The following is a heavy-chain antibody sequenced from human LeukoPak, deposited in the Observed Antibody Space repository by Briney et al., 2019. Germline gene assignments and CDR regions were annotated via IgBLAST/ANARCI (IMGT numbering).Heavy chain of an antibody. CDR2: ISGSGGST. D-gene: IGHD6-6*01. CDR1: GFTFSSYA. CDR3: AKDPYSSSPNNWFDP. V-gene: IGHV3-23*01. Sequence: GGSLRLSCAASGFTFSSYAMSWVRRAPGKGLEWVSAISGSGGSTYYADSVKGRFTISRDNSKNTLYLQMNSLRAEDTAVYYCAKDPYSSSPNNWFDPWGQGTLVTVSS. J-gene: IGHJ5*02.